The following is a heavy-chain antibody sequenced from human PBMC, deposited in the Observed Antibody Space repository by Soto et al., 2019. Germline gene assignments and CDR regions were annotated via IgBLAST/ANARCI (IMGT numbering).Heavy chain of an antibody. Sequence: QVQLVQSGAEVKKPGASVMVSCKASGYTFTSYAMHWVRQAPGQRLEWMGWINAGNGNTKYSQKFQGRVTITRDTSASTAYMELSSLRSEDTAVYYCARGVSSGWYWFDPWGQGTLVTVSS. CDR3: ARGVSSGWYWFDP. V-gene: IGHV1-3*01. J-gene: IGHJ5*02. CDR2: INAGNGNT. D-gene: IGHD6-19*01. CDR1: GYTFTSYA.